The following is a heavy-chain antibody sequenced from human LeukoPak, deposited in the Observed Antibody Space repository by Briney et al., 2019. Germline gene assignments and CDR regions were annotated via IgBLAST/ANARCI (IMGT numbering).Heavy chain of an antibody. CDR1: GFTFSDYS. Sequence: GSLRLSCAASGFTFSDYSMHWVRQTPGKGLEWVARIVYDGDNKYYANSVKGRFTISRDTSKNTLFLQMNSLRAEDTAVYYCARGGQYDTSGYYTIDYWGQGTLVTVSS. V-gene: IGHV3-30*04. CDR2: IVYDGDNK. CDR3: ARGGQYDTSGYYTIDY. D-gene: IGHD3-22*01. J-gene: IGHJ4*02.